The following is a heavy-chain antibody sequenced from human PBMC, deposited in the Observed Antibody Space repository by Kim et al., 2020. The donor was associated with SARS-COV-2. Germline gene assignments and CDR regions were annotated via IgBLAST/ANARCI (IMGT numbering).Heavy chain of an antibody. Sequence: SETLSLTCTVSGGSISSGGYYWSWIRQHPGKGLEWIGYIYYSGSTYYNPSLKSRVTISVDTSKNQFSLKLSSVTAADTAVYYCARDREDYGDSLDAFDIWGQGTMVTVSS. CDR3: ARDREDYGDSLDAFDI. D-gene: IGHD4-17*01. V-gene: IGHV4-31*03. CDR2: IYYSGST. J-gene: IGHJ3*02. CDR1: GGSISSGGYY.